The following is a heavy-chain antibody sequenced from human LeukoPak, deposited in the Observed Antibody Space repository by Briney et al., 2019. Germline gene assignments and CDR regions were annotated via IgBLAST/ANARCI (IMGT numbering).Heavy chain of an antibody. J-gene: IGHJ6*02. V-gene: IGHV4-59*01. D-gene: IGHD1-26*01. Sequence: SETLSLTCTVSGGSISSYYWSWIRQPPGKGLEWIGYIYYSGCTNYNPSLKSRVTISVDTSKNQFSLKLSSVTAADTAVYYCARDLGIVASYGMDVWGQGTTVTVSS. CDR3: ARDLGIVASYGMDV. CDR2: IYYSGCT. CDR1: GGSISSYY.